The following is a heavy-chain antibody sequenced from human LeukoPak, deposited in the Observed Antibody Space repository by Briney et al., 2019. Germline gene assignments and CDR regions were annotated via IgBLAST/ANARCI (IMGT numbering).Heavy chain of an antibody. CDR2: INPNSGGT. V-gene: IGHV1-2*02. CDR3: ARPSRNYYDSSGYSPLDY. D-gene: IGHD3-22*01. CDR1: GYTFTGYY. Sequence: GASVKVSCKASGYTFTGYYMHWVRQAPGQGLEWMGWINPNSGGTNYAQKFQGRVTMTRDTSISTAYMELSRLRSDDTAVYYCARPSRNYYDSSGYSPLDYWGQETLVTVSS. J-gene: IGHJ4*02.